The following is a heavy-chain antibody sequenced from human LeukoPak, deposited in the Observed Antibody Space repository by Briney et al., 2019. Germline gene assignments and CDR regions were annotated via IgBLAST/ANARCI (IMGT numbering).Heavy chain of an antibody. D-gene: IGHD3-10*01. V-gene: IGHV1-18*04. Sequence: GASVKVSCKASGYTFTSYGTSWVRQAPGQGLEWMGWISAYNGNTNYAQKLQGRVTMTTDTSTSTAYMELRSLRSDDTAVYYCATEESDYYGSGSYYNPFDYWGQGTLVTVSS. CDR2: ISAYNGNT. J-gene: IGHJ4*02. CDR3: ATEESDYYGSGSYYNPFDY. CDR1: GYTFTSYG.